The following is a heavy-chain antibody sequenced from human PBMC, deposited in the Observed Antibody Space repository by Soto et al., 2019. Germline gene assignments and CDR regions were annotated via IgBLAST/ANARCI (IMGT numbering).Heavy chain of an antibody. CDR1: GGSFRGYF. Sequence: PSETLSLTCAVSGGSFRGYFWSWIRQSPDKGLEWIGEINDSGSTYYNPSFKSRLTISVDTSKSQISLTLTSVTAADSAVYYCPGGDFWGQGTRVTVSS. V-gene: IGHV4-34*01. CDR3: PGGDF. J-gene: IGHJ4*02. CDR2: INDSGST.